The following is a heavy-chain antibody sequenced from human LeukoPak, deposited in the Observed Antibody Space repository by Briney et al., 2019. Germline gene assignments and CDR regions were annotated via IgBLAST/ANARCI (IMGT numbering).Heavy chain of an antibody. J-gene: IGHJ5*02. CDR2: FDPEDGET. D-gene: IGHD5-12*01. Sequence: ASVKVSCKVSGYTLTELSMHWVRQAPGKGLEWMGGFDPEDGETIYAQKFQGRVTMTEDTSTDTAYMELSSLRSEHTAVYYCATSISGYEYIVSWFDPWGQGTLVTVSS. CDR1: GYTLTELS. CDR3: ATSISGYEYIVSWFDP. V-gene: IGHV1-24*01.